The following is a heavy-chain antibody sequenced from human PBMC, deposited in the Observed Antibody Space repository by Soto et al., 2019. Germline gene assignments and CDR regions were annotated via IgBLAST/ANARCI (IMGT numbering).Heavy chain of an antibody. V-gene: IGHV1-69*02. CDR1: AGTYRIYT. Sequence: GASVTVCCTASAGTYRIYTSSWVRQPHGQGLEWMGRINPLLDVANYAQKFQGRVTITADKSTSTAYMELSSLRSEDTAVYYCARGGACSGGTCYSGYYGMDVWGQGTTVTVSS. J-gene: IGHJ6*02. CDR3: ARGGACSGGTCYSGYYGMDV. D-gene: IGHD2-15*01. CDR2: INPLLDVA.